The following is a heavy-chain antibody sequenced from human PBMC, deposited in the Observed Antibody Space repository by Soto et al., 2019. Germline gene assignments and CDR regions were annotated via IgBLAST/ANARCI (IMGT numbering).Heavy chain of an antibody. CDR1: GDSVSRNIDA. CDR2: TKYRSKWYT. CDR3: AREGSDTLPYYFDV. D-gene: IGHD2-15*01. J-gene: IGHJ4*02. V-gene: IGHV6-1*01. Sequence: PAQTFSLTCAIYGDSVSRNIDAWYWVRQSACRGLEWLGRTKYRSKWYTVYATSVKSRISINPDTSKNQVSLQLISVTPDDTAVYSCAREGSDTLPYYFDVWGQGILVTVSS.